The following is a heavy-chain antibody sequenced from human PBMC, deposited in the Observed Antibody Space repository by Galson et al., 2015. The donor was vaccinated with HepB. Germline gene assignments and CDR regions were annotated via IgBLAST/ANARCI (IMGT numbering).Heavy chain of an antibody. CDR1: GFNFRAFG. Sequence: SLRLSCAASGFNFRAFGMHWIRQAPGQRPEWVAVIWFDGSKKYYSGSVKGRFTISRDNSNSTLFLQMDSLKGEDTAVYYCVRGGGNFFDYWGQGTLVTVSS. J-gene: IGHJ4*02. CDR2: IWFDGSKK. D-gene: IGHD3-16*01. V-gene: IGHV3-33*01. CDR3: VRGGGNFFDY.